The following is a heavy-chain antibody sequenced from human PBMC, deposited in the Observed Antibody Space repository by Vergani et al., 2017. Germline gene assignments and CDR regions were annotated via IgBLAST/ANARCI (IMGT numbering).Heavy chain of an antibody. CDR1: GFTFSNAW. CDR3: TTVSVVVAADAFDI. V-gene: IGHV3-15*01. CDR2: IKSKTDGGTT. Sequence: ELQLVESGGGLVKPGGSLRLSCAASGFTFSNAWMSWVRQAPGKGLEWVGRIKSKTDGGTTDYAAPVKGRFTISRDDSKNTLYLQMNSLKTEDTAVYYCTTVSVVVAADAFDIWGQGTMVTVSS. J-gene: IGHJ3*02. D-gene: IGHD2-15*01.